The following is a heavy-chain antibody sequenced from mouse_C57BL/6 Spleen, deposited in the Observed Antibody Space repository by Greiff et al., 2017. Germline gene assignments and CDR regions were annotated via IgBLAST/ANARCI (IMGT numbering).Heavy chain of an antibody. CDR1: GYTFTDYE. D-gene: IGHD4-1*01. CDR3: TSGTTAYYFDY. V-gene: IGHV1-15*01. CDR2: IDPETGGT. Sequence: VQLQQSGAELVRPGASVTLSCKASGYTFTDYEMHWVKQTPVPGLEWIGAIDPETGGTAYNQKFKGKAILTADKSSSTAYMELRSLTSADAAVYYCTSGTTAYYFDYWGQGTTLTVSA. J-gene: IGHJ2*01.